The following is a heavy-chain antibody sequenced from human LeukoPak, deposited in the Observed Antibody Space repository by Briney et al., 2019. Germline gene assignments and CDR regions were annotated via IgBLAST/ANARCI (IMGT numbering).Heavy chain of an antibody. CDR3: ARGIQLWLYHFDS. Sequence: GGSLRLSCAASGFTFSSSWMSWVRLAPGRGLEWVANIREDGSEKYYVDSVKGRFTISRDNAKNSLYLQMNSLRDEDTAVYFCARGIQLWLYHFDSWGQGTLVTVSS. V-gene: IGHV3-7*01. D-gene: IGHD5-18*01. CDR1: GFTFSSSW. J-gene: IGHJ4*02. CDR2: IREDGSEK.